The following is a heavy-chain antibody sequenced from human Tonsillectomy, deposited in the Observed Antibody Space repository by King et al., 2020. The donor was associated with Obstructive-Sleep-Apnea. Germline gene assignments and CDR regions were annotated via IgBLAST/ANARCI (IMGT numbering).Heavy chain of an antibody. Sequence: VQLQESGPGLVKPSQTLSLTCTVSGGSISSGGYYWSWIRQHPGKGLEWIGYIYYSGSTYYNPSLKSRVTISVDTSKNQFSLKLGSVTAADTAVYYCARDRNSYGSGSYYNGGYWFDPWGQGTLVTVSS. CDR3: ARDRNSYGSGSYYNGGYWFDP. D-gene: IGHD3-10*01. CDR1: GGSISSGGYY. J-gene: IGHJ5*02. V-gene: IGHV4-31*03. CDR2: IYYSGST.